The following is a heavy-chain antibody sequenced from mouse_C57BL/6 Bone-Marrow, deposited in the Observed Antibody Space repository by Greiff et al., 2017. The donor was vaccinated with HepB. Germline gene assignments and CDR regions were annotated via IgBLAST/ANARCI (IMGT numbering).Heavy chain of an antibody. Sequence: VQLQQSGAELARPGASVKLSCKASGYTFTSYGISWVKQRTGQGLEWIGEIYPRSGNTYYNEKFKGKATLTADTSSSTAYMELRSLTSEDSAVYFCAYSTMGTTGDWYFDVWGTGTTVTVSS. V-gene: IGHV1-81*01. J-gene: IGHJ1*03. D-gene: IGHD2-2*01. CDR3: AYSTMGTTGDWYFDV. CDR1: GYTFTSYG. CDR2: IYPRSGNT.